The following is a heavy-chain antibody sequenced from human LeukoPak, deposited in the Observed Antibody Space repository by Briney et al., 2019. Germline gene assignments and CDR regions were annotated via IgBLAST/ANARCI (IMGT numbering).Heavy chain of an antibody. CDR1: GGSISSYY. V-gene: IGHV4-59*01. Sequence: SETLSLTCFVSGGSISSYYWSWIRQPPGKGLEWIVYMFYSGSTNYNSSLKSRVTMSVDTSKNQFSLRLTSVTAADTAIYYRARWYNGILDSWGQGILVTVSS. J-gene: IGHJ4*02. CDR3: ARWYNGILDS. CDR2: MFYSGST. D-gene: IGHD1-26*01.